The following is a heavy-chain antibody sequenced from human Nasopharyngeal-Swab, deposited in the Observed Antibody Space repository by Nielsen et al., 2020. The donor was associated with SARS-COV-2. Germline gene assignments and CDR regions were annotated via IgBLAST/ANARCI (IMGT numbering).Heavy chain of an antibody. CDR3: VRDGYFDWSFGY. Sequence: GESLKISCAASGFTFTDYVMNWVRQAPGKRLEWVSSISTTSDYIYYADSVKGRFTISRDNARNSLHLQMHSLRAEDTAVYYCVRDGYFDWSFGYWGQGTLVTVSS. CDR2: ISTTSDYI. D-gene: IGHD3-9*01. V-gene: IGHV3-21*01. J-gene: IGHJ4*02. CDR1: GFTFTDYV.